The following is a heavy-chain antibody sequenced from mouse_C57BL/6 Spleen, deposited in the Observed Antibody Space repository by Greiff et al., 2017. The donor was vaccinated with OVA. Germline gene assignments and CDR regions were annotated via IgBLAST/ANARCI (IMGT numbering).Heavy chain of an antibody. CDR1: AYTFTSYW. CDR3: ARNYDPHAMDY. V-gene: IGHV1-50*01. CDR2: IDPSDSYT. Sequence: QVQLQQPGAELVKPGASVKLSCKASAYTFTSYWMQWVKQRPGQGLEWIGEIDPSDSYTNYNQKFKGKATLTVDTSSSTAYMQLSSLTSEDSAVYYCARNYDPHAMDYWGQGTSATVSS. J-gene: IGHJ4*01. D-gene: IGHD2-4*01.